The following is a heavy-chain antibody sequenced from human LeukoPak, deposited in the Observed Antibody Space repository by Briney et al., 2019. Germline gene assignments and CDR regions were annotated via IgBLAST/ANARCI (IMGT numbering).Heavy chain of an antibody. V-gene: IGHV3-23*01. J-gene: IGHJ4*02. CDR3: AREAPHCSSNSCYVEF. CDR2: ISGSGGNT. Sequence: GSLRLSCAASGFTFSTYVMSWVRQAPGKGLEWVSGISGSGGNTYYADSVKGRFTISRDNAKNKLYLQMNSLRAEDTAVYYCAREAPHCSSNSCYVEFWGQGTLVTVSS. D-gene: IGHD2-2*01. CDR1: GFTFSTYV.